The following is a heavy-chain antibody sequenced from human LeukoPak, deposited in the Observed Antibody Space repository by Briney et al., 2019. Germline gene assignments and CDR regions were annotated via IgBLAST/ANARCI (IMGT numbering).Heavy chain of an antibody. Sequence: ASVKVSCKASGYTFTSYVISWVRQAPGQGLEWMEWISAYNGNTNYAQKLQGRVTMTTDTSTSTAYMELRSLRSDDTAVYYCARVAVVPAAISYYYYGMDVWGQGTTVTVSS. CDR3: ARVAVVPAAISYYYYGMDV. V-gene: IGHV1-18*01. CDR2: ISAYNGNT. D-gene: IGHD2-2*01. CDR1: GYTFTSYV. J-gene: IGHJ6*02.